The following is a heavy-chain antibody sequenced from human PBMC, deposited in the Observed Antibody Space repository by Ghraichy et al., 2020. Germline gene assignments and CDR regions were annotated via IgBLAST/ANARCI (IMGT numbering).Heavy chain of an antibody. Sequence: SQTLSLTCAISGDSVSSNSAAWNWIRQSPSRGLEWLGRTYYRSKWYNDYAVSVKSRITINPDTSKNQFSLQLNSVTPEDTAVYYCARDIPQYYSGGSCYSDYYFDYWGQGTLVTVSS. CDR2: TYYRSKWYN. J-gene: IGHJ4*02. D-gene: IGHD2-15*01. CDR3: ARDIPQYYSGGSCYSDYYFDY. V-gene: IGHV6-1*01. CDR1: GDSVSSNSAA.